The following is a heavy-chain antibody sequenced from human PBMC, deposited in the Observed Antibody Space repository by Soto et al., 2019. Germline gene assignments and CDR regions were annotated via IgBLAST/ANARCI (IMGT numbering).Heavy chain of an antibody. J-gene: IGHJ6*02. CDR1: GFTFRSYG. CDR2: ISYDGSNK. CDR3: AKDKGRSDWTSMDV. Sequence: QVQLVESGGGVVQPGRSLRLSCAASGFTFRSYGMHWVRQAPGKGLEWVAFISYDGSNKYYADSVKGRFTISRDNSKNMLYLQMNSLRAEDTAVYHCAKDKGRSDWTSMDVWGQGTTVTVSS. V-gene: IGHV3-30*18. D-gene: IGHD2-21*02.